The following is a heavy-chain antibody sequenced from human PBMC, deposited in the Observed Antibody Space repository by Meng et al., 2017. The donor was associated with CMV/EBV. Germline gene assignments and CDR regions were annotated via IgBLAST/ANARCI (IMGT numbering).Heavy chain of an antibody. D-gene: IGHD3-3*01. Sequence: ASVKVSCKASGYTFTSYDINWVRQATGQGLEWMGWMNPNSGGTNYAQKFQGRVTMTRDTSISTAYMELSRLRSDDTAVYYCARGSNATRITIFGVVNYWGQGTLVTVSS. CDR2: MNPNSGGT. CDR1: GYTFTSYD. V-gene: IGHV1-2*02. J-gene: IGHJ4*02. CDR3: ARGSNATRITIFGVVNY.